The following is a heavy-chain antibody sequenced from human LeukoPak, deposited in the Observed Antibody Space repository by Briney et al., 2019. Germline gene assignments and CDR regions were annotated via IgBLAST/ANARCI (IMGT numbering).Heavy chain of an antibody. CDR1: GFSFSRYG. CDR2: IRYDGGNK. V-gene: IGHV3-30*02. D-gene: IGHD3-10*01. Sequence: GGSLRLSCAASGFSFSRYGMHWVRQAPGKGLEWLAFIRYDGGNKYYADSVKGRFTISRDNSKTTLYLQMNSLRAEDTAVYYCAKIGSGPRQDYYYYYMDVWGKGTTVTISS. CDR3: AKIGSGPRQDYYYYYMDV. J-gene: IGHJ6*03.